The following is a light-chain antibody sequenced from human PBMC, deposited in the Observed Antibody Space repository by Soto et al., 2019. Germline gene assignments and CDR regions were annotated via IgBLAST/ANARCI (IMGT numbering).Light chain of an antibody. Sequence: DIQMTQSPSSLSASVGDRVTITCRASQGIGNYLAWYQQRPGQVPKLLIYGASTLQSGVPSRFSGSGSGTDFTLTISSLQPEDVATYYCQKYNSAPYAFGQGTKLEIK. CDR3: QKYNSAPYA. CDR2: GAS. CDR1: QGIGNY. J-gene: IGKJ2*01. V-gene: IGKV1-27*01.